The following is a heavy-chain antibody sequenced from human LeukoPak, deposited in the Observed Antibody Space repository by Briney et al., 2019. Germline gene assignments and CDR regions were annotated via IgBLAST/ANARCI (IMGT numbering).Heavy chain of an antibody. CDR3: ARVNDYGDGYFDY. CDR1: GGSISSGGYS. Sequence: SETLSLTCAVSGGSISSGGYSWSWLRQPPGKGLEWIGYIYHSGSTYYNPSLKSRVTISVDRSKNQFSLKLSSVTAADTAVYYCARVNDYGDGYFDYWGQGTLVTVSS. V-gene: IGHV4-30-2*01. D-gene: IGHD4-17*01. CDR2: IYHSGST. J-gene: IGHJ4*02.